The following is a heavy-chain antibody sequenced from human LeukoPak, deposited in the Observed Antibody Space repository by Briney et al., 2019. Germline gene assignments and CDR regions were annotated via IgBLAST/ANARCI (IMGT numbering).Heavy chain of an antibody. CDR2: IRNGGGPT. V-gene: IGHV3-23*01. CDR3: AKDQDETAIMVILAD. CDR1: GFTISAHP. J-gene: IGHJ4*02. D-gene: IGHD3-22*01. Sequence: GGSLRLSCAASGFTISAHPMTWVRRAPGMGLEWVSSIRNGGGPTYYADSVKGRFTISRDNSKNMLYLQMSSLRVEDTAVYYCAKDQDETAIMVILADGARETRVTFSS.